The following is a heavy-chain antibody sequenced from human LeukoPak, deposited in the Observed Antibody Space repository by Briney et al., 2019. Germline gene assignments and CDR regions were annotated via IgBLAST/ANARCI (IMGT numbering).Heavy chain of an antibody. J-gene: IGHJ4*02. V-gene: IGHV4-34*01. CDR3: ARGTGAHYFDY. CDR1: GGSFSGYY. Sequence: PSETLSLTCAVYGGSFSGYYWSWIRQPPGKGLEWIGGINHSGSTNYNPSLKSRVTISVDTSKNQFSLKLSSVTAADTAVYYCARGTGAHYFDYWGQGTLVTVSS. CDR2: INHSGST. D-gene: IGHD3-10*01.